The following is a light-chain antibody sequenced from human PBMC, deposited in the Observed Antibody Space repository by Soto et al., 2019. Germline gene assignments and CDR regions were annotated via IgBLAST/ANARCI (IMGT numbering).Light chain of an antibody. CDR2: DVS. J-gene: IGLJ2*01. CDR1: SSNVGGYHY. Sequence: QSALTQPASVSGSPGQSITISCTGTSSNVGGYHYVSCYQQHPGKAPKLMIYDVSNRPSGVSNRFSGSKSGNTASLTISGLQAEDEADYYCSSYTNSGTVVFGGGTKLTVL. CDR3: SSYTNSGTVV. V-gene: IGLV2-14*03.